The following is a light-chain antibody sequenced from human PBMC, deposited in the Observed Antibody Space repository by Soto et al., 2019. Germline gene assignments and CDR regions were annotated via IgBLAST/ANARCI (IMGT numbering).Light chain of an antibody. CDR2: GAS. CDR3: QQYGRSPFT. J-gene: IGKJ3*01. CDR1: QAVSSNY. V-gene: IGKV3-20*01. Sequence: EIVMTQSPGTLSLSPGETATLTCRASQAVSSNYVAWFHQKPGQAPRLLVSGASSRDTGVPERFSASGSGTDFTLTISRLEPEDFAVYYCQQYGRSPFTFGPGTKVDIK.